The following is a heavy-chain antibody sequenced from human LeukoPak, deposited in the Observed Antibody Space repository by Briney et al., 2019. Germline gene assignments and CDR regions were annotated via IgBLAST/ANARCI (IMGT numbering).Heavy chain of an antibody. D-gene: IGHD6-13*01. V-gene: IGHV3-15*01. Sequence: GGSLRLSCAASGFNFSSAWMNWVRQAPRKRLECIARIKSITDGGAIDYAAPVKGRFIISRDDSKNTLYLQMNSLRPEDTAVYYCTTLSMVAAGNWGQGTLVTVSS. CDR1: GFNFSSAW. CDR2: IKSITDGGAI. J-gene: IGHJ4*02. CDR3: TTLSMVAAGN.